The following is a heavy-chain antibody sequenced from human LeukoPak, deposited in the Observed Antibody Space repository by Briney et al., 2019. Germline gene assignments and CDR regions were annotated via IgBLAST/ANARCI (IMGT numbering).Heavy chain of an antibody. CDR3: ARDGEFGDYYYYYMDV. CDR1: GFTFSHYW. J-gene: IGHJ6*03. CDR2: IKQNGSEK. V-gene: IGHV3-7*01. Sequence: GGSLRLSCAASGFTFSHYWMTWVRQAPGKGLEWVANIKQNGSEKYYVDSMKGRFTISRDNAKNSLYLQMNSLRAEDTAVYYCARDGEFGDYYYYYMDVWGKGTTVTISS. D-gene: IGHD3-10*01.